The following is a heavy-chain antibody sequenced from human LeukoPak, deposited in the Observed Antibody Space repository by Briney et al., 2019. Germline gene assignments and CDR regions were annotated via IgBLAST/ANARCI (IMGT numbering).Heavy chain of an antibody. CDR3: ASTTGSYYYYGMDV. Sequence: GGSLRLSCAASGFTFSNYAMHWVRQAPGKGLEWVAVISYDGSNKCYADSVKGRFTISRDNSKNTLYLQMNSLRPEDTAVYFCASTTGSYYYYGMDVWGQGTTVTVSS. D-gene: IGHD3-10*01. J-gene: IGHJ6*02. V-gene: IGHV3-30-3*01. CDR2: ISYDGSNK. CDR1: GFTFSNYA.